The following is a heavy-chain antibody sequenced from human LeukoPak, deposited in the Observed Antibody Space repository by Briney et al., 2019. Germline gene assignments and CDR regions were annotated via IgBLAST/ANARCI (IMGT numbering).Heavy chain of an antibody. CDR1: GGSISSGGYS. V-gene: IGHV4-30-2*01. CDR2: IYHSGST. CDR3: ARVYSYGFDY. J-gene: IGHJ4*02. Sequence: PSETLSLTCAASGGSISSGGYSWSWIRQPPGKGLEWIGYIYHSGSTYYNPSLKSRVTISVDRSKNQFSLKLSSVTAADTAVYYCARVYSYGFDYWGQGTLVTVSS. D-gene: IGHD5-18*01.